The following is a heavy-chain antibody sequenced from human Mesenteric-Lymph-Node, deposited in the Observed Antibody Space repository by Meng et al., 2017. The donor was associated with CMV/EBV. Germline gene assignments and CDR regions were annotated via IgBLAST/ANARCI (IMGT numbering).Heavy chain of an antibody. CDR2: MNPNSGNT. CDR1: GYTFTSYD. D-gene: IGHD6-13*01. J-gene: IGHJ6*02. V-gene: IGHV1-8*01. Sequence: ASVKVSCKASGYTFTSYDINWVRQATGQGLEWMGWMNPNSGNTGYAQKFQGRVTMTEDTSTDTAYMELSSLRSEDTAVYYCATTAAAGTGTRTYYYYYGMDVWGQGTTVTVSS. CDR3: ATTAAAGTGTRTYYYYYGMDV.